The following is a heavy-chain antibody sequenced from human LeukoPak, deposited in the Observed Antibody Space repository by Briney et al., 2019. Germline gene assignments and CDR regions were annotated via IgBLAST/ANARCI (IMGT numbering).Heavy chain of an antibody. J-gene: IGHJ5*02. D-gene: IGHD6-13*01. CDR2: ISGSGGST. CDR3: ARKIAAAGPPLGDWFDP. Sequence: PGGSLRLSCAASGFTFSSYAMSWVRQAPGRGLEWVSAISGSGGSTYYADSVKGRFTISRDNSKNTLYLQMNSLRAEDTAVYYCARKIAAAGPPLGDWFDPWGQGTLVTVSS. CDR1: GFTFSSYA. V-gene: IGHV3-23*01.